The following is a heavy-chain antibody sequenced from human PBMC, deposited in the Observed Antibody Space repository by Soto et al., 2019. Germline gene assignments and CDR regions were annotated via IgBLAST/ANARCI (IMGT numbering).Heavy chain of an antibody. V-gene: IGHV4-38-2*01. CDR3: ARGVGTTNYFDF. Sequence: PSETLSLTCGVSGFSLSSDYYWGWIRQPPGKGLEWIGSIYHSGSTYYSPSPKSRVTISVDTSKNQFSLKLTSVTAADTAVYYCARGVGTTNYFDFWGQGTLVTVSS. D-gene: IGHD1-7*01. J-gene: IGHJ4*02. CDR2: IYHSGST. CDR1: GFSLSSDYY.